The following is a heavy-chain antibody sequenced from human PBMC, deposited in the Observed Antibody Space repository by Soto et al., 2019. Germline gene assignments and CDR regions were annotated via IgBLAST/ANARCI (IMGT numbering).Heavy chain of an antibody. V-gene: IGHV4-31*03. D-gene: IGHD1-26*01. Sequence: PSETLSLTCTVSGGSISSGGYYWSWIRQHPGKGLEWIGYIYYSGSTYYNPSLKSRVTISVDTSKNQFSLKLSSVTAADTAVYYCAREDRIRGSYYFDYWGQGTLVTVSS. CDR1: GGSISSGGYY. CDR3: AREDRIRGSYYFDY. CDR2: IYYSGST. J-gene: IGHJ4*02.